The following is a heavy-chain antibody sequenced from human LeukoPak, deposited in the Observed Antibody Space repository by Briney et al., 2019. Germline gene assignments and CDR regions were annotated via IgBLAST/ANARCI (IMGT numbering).Heavy chain of an antibody. D-gene: IGHD6-13*01. CDR1: GDSISSYY. V-gene: IGHV4-59*08. CDR2: IYYSGTS. J-gene: IGHJ5*02. Sequence: SETLSLTCTVSGDSISSYYWSWIRQPPGKGLEWIGYIYYSGTSNYNPSLKSRVTISIDTSKNQFSLRLTSVTAADTAVYYCARHADSSSWYSWFDPWGQGTLVTVSS. CDR3: ARHADSSSWYSWFDP.